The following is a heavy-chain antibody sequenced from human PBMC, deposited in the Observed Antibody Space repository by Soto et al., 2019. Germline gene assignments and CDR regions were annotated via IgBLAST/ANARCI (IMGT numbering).Heavy chain of an antibody. J-gene: IGHJ6*02. CDR3: ARLLPLIYGDYSYYGMDV. D-gene: IGHD4-17*01. Sequence: GESLKISCKGSGYSFPSYWIGWVRQLPGKGLEWMGIIYPGDSDTRYSPSFQGQVTLSADKSISTAYLQWSSLKASDTAMYYCARLLPLIYGDYSYYGMDVWGQGTTVTVSS. CDR2: IYPGDSDT. CDR1: GYSFPSYW. V-gene: IGHV5-51*01.